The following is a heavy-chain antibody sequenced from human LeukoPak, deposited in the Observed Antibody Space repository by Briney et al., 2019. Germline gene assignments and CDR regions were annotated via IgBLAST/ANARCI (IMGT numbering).Heavy chain of an antibody. D-gene: IGHD4-17*01. Sequence: GGSLRLSCAASGFTFSSYWMSWVRQAPGKGLEWVANIRQDGSEKYYVDSVKGRFTISRDNAKNSLYLQMNSLRAEDTAVYYCARDDTVTTRVGFIDWGQGTLVTVSS. CDR3: ARDDTVTTRVGFID. CDR1: GFTFSSYW. CDR2: IRQDGSEK. J-gene: IGHJ4*02. V-gene: IGHV3-7*01.